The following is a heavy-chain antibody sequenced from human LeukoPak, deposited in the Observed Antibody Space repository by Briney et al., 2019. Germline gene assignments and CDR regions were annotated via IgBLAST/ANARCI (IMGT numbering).Heavy chain of an antibody. CDR1: GYTFTSYG. D-gene: IGHD4-17*01. V-gene: IGHV1-18*01. Sequence: GASVKVSCKASGYTFTSYGISWVRQAPGQGLEWMGWISAYNGNTNYAQKLQGRVTMTTDTSTSTAYMELRSLRSDDTAVYYCARVLDYGDYVRYMDVWGKGTTVTISS. CDR3: ARVLDYGDYVRYMDV. J-gene: IGHJ6*03. CDR2: ISAYNGNT.